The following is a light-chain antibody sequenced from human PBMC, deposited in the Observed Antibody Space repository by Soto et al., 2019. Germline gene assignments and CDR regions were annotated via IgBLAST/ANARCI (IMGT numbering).Light chain of an antibody. CDR1: SSDVGGYNY. CDR2: DVS. V-gene: IGLV2-14*01. Sequence: QSALTQPASVSGSPGQSITISCTGTSSDVGGYNYVSWYQQHPDKAPKLMIYDVSNRPSGVSNRFSGSKSGNTASLTISGLQAEDEADYYCSSYTSSSTPLYVFGTGTKLTVL. J-gene: IGLJ1*01. CDR3: SSYTSSSTPLYV.